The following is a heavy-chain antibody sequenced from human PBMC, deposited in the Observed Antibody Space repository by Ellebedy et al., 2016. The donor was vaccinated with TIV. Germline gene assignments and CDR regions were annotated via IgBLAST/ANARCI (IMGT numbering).Heavy chain of an antibody. CDR2: ISSSGSYL. CDR1: GFTFSSYT. J-gene: IGHJ4*02. V-gene: IGHV3-21*01. CDR3: ATSRARVY. Sequence: PGGSLRLSCAASGFTFSSYTINWVRQTPGKGLEWVSSISSSGSYLYYADSVKGRFTISRDNAKNSLYLQMNSLRVDDTAVYYCATSRARVYWGQGILVTVSS.